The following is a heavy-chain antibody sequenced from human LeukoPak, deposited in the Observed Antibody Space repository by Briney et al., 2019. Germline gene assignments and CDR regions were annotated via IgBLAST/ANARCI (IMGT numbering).Heavy chain of an antibody. CDR2: VHHSGST. D-gene: IGHD3-10*01. CDR1: GGSFSGYY. Sequence: SETLSLTCALYGGSFSGYYWSWIRQPPGKGLEWIGEVHHSGSTDYNPSLKSRVTISVDTSKNQFSLKLSSVTAADTAVYYCARGRQRITMVRGVMKYFDYWGQGTLVTVSS. V-gene: IGHV4-34*01. J-gene: IGHJ4*02. CDR3: ARGRQRITMVRGVMKYFDY.